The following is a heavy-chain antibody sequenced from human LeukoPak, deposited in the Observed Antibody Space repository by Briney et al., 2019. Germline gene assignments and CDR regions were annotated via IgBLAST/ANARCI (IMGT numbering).Heavy chain of an antibody. CDR1: GYSFTSYW. J-gene: IGHJ6*02. V-gene: IGHV5-51*01. CDR3: ARHEIGSVVRGVIMSSFHGMDV. Sequence: GESLKISCKGSGYSFTSYWIGWVRQMPGKGLEWMGIIYPGDSDTRYSPSFQGQVTISADKSISTAYLQWSSLKASDTAMYYCARHEIGSVVRGVIMSSFHGMDVWGQGTTVTVSS. CDR2: IYPGDSDT. D-gene: IGHD3-10*01.